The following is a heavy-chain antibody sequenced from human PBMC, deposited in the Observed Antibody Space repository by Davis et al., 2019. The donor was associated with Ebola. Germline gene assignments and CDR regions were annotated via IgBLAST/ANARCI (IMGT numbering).Heavy chain of an antibody. D-gene: IGHD7-27*01. Sequence: GESLKISCAASGFTFSSYAMSWVRQAPGKGLEWVSAISGSGGSTYYADSVKGRFTISRDNSKNTLYLQMNSLRAEDTAVYYCAKERPWGFSYSYFYSMDVWGQGTTVTVSS. CDR2: ISGSGGST. CDR1: GFTFSSYA. CDR3: AKERPWGFSYSYFYSMDV. J-gene: IGHJ6*02. V-gene: IGHV3-23*01.